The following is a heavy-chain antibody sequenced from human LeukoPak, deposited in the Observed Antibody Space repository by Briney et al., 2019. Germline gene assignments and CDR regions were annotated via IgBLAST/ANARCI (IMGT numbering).Heavy chain of an antibody. Sequence: GGSLRLSCAASGFTFSTYNMNWVRQAPGKGLEWVSAITTSSAYIYYADSVRGRFTISRDNAKNSLYLQMNSLRDDDTAVYYCARDPYSGNLGPTYYYYMDVWGKGTTVTVSS. D-gene: IGHD1-26*01. J-gene: IGHJ6*03. CDR1: GFTFSTYN. CDR3: ARDPYSGNLGPTYYYYMDV. V-gene: IGHV3-21*01. CDR2: ITTSSAYI.